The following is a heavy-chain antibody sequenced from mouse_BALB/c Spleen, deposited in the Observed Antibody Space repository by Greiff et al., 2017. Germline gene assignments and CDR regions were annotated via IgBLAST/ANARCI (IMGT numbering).Heavy chain of an antibody. CDR3: ARVRYDEGYFDY. D-gene: IGHD2-14*01. V-gene: IGHV3-2*02. CDR1: GYSITSDYA. J-gene: IGHJ2*01. Sequence: VQLQESGPGLVKPSQSLSLTCTVTGYSITSDYAWNWIRQFPGNKLEWMGYISYSGSTSYNPSLKSRISITRDTSKNQFFLQLNSVTTEDTATYYCARVRYDEGYFDYWGQGTTLTVSS. CDR2: ISYSGST.